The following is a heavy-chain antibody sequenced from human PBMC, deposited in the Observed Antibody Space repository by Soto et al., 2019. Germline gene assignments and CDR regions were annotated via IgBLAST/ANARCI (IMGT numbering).Heavy chain of an antibody. CDR1: GGSISSGDYY. CDR3: DRGVGGSWLDP. J-gene: IGHJ5*02. V-gene: IGHV4-30-4*01. D-gene: IGHD2-15*01. Sequence: SETLSLTCTVSGGSISSGDYYWSWIRQPPGKGLEWIGYIYYSGSTYYNPSLKSRVTISVDTSKNQFSLKLSSVTAADTAVYYCDRGVGGSWLDPWGQGTLVTVSS. CDR2: IYYSGST.